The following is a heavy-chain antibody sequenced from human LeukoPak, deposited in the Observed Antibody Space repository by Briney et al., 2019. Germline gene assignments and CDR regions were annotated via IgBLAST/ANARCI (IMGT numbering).Heavy chain of an antibody. D-gene: IGHD3-9*01. CDR3: ARVTHRLRYFTDAFDI. Sequence: GGSLRLSCTAAGFTFSDYAMHWVRQAPGKGLEWVAVISYDGSNKYNADPVKGRFTISRDNSKNTLYLQVNSLRAEDTAVYFCARVTHRLRYFTDAFDIWGQGTMVTVSS. CDR2: ISYDGSNK. V-gene: IGHV3-30*04. CDR1: GFTFSDYA. J-gene: IGHJ3*02.